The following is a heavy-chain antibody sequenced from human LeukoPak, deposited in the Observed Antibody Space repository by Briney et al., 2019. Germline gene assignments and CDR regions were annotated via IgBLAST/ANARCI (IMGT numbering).Heavy chain of an antibody. D-gene: IGHD3-10*01. Sequence: GGSLRLSCVAPGFTFSSYWMHWVRQAPGKGLVWVSRINSDGSSTSYADSVKGRFTISRDNAKNTLYLQMNSLRAEDTAVYYCARGQGIYYGSQRAEYFQHWGQGTLVTVSS. CDR1: GFTFSSYW. J-gene: IGHJ1*01. CDR3: ARGQGIYYGSQRAEYFQH. V-gene: IGHV3-74*01. CDR2: INSDGSST.